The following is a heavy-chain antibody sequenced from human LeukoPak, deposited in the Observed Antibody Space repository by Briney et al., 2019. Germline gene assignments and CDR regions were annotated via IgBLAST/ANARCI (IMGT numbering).Heavy chain of an antibody. CDR3: ARDGLSSGWSFDY. J-gene: IGHJ4*02. CDR2: INHSGST. D-gene: IGHD6-19*01. Sequence: PSETLSLTCAVYGGSFSGYYWSWIRQPPGKGLEWIGEINHSGSTNYNPSLKSRVTTPVDTSKNQFSLKLSSVTAADTAVYYCARDGLSSGWSFDYWGQGTLVTVSS. V-gene: IGHV4-34*01. CDR1: GGSFSGYY.